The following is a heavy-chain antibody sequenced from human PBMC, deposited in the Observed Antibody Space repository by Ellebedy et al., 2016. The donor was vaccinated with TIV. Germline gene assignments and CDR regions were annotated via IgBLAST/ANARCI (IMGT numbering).Heavy chain of an antibody. D-gene: IGHD6-19*01. CDR2: IYWDDDE. Sequence: SGPTLVKPTQTLTLTCTFSGFSLSTSGVGEGWIRQPPGKALEWLALIYWDDDEFYTTSLRTRLTISKDTSKKQVVLRMTNMDPEDTATYYCARMIRAVARKSSSSTDHGMDVWGLGTTVTVPS. V-gene: IGHV2-70*13. J-gene: IGHJ6*02. CDR3: ARMIRAVARKSSSSTDHGMDV. CDR1: GFSLSTSGVG.